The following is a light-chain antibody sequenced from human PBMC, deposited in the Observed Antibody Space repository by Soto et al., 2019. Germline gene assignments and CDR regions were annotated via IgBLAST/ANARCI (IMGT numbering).Light chain of an antibody. J-gene: IGKJ1*01. V-gene: IGKV1-6*01. Sequence: AIQMTQSPSSLSASVGDRVTITCRASQGIRNDLGWYQQKPGKATKLLIYAASSLQSGVPSRFSGSGSGTDFTLTISILQPEDFATYYCLQDYNYPLTFGQGTKVEIK. CDR3: LQDYNYPLT. CDR2: AAS. CDR1: QGIRND.